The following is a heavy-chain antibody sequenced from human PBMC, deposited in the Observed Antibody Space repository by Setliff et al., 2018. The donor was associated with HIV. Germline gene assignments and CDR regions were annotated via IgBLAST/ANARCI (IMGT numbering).Heavy chain of an antibody. CDR3: ARDRSSGWSKDWFDT. CDR2: IYISGSS. J-gene: IGHJ5*02. Sequence: SETLSLTCTVSGGSISSYCWSWIRQPAGKGLEWIGHIYISGSSNYYPSFNSRVTMSIYTSKNHFSLRFTSVTAADTAMYPCARDRSSGWSKDWFDTWGQGILVTVSS. V-gene: IGHV4-4*07. D-gene: IGHD6-19*01. CDR1: GGSISSYC.